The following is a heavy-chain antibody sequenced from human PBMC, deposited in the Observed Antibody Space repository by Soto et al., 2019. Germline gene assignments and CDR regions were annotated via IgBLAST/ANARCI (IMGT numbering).Heavy chain of an antibody. D-gene: IGHD3-9*01. J-gene: IGHJ4*02. CDR3: AKARQVFDIFTAYIMADF. CDR1: GYTFTAFH. V-gene: IGHV1-46*03. CDR2: FKPSTGAT. Sequence: ASVKVSCKASGYTFTAFHIHWFRQAPGQGLQRMGVFKPSTGATEYVQKFQGRATLTSDTPTSTVYMELSRLTIDATEPFLCAKARQVFDIFTAYIMADFWGQGTQVNVSS.